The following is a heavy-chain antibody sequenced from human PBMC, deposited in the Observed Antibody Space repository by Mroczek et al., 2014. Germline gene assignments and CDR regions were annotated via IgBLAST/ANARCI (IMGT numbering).Heavy chain of an antibody. D-gene: IGHD3-22*01. CDR2: INHSGST. V-gene: IGHV4-34*01. CDR3: ARGLPYYYDSSGYYYDY. Sequence: QVQLQQWGAGLLKPSETLSLTCAVYGGSFSGYYWSWIRQPPGKGLEWIGEINHSGSTNYNPSLKSRVTISVDTSKNQFSLKLSSVTAADTAVYYCARGLPYYYDSSGYYYDYWGQGTLVTVSS. J-gene: IGHJ4*02. CDR1: GGSFSGYY.